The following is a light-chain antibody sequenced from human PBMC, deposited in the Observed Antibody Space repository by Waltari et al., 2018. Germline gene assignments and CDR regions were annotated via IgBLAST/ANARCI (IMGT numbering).Light chain of an antibody. CDR1: QSVSSH. J-gene: IGKJ4*01. Sequence: EIVMTQCPATLSVSQGERAPLSCRASQSVSSHVAWYKQKPGQAPRLLMFVASTRATGIPARFSGSGSGTEFTLTISSLQSEDSGVYYCQHYENWPHTFGGGTKVEIK. CDR3: QHYENWPHT. CDR2: VAS. V-gene: IGKV3D-15*01.